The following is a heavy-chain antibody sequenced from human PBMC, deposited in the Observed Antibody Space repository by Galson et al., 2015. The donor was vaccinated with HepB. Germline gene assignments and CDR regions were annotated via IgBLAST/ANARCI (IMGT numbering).Heavy chain of an antibody. Sequence: SETLSLTCTVSGGSISSYYWSWIRQPPGKGLEWIGYIYYSGSTNYNPSLKSRVTISVDTSKNQFSLKLSSVTAADTAVYYCARHRGRGITGWGQGTLVTVSS. CDR2: IYYSGST. CDR3: ARHRGRGITG. D-gene: IGHD3-16*01. V-gene: IGHV4-59*08. CDR1: GGSISSYY. J-gene: IGHJ4*02.